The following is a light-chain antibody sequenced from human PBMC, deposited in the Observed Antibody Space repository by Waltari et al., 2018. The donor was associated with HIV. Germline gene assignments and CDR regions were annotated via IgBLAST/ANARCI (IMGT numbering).Light chain of an antibody. Sequence: SYELTQPPSVSVSPGQTASITCSGDKLGAQYVSWYQQRPGQSPVLLIYQDTKRPSGIPERFSGSNSGNTATLTISGAQAMDESDYYCQASDTWTVFGGGTKLTVL. V-gene: IGLV3-1*01. J-gene: IGLJ2*01. CDR2: QDT. CDR1: KLGAQY. CDR3: QASDTWTV.